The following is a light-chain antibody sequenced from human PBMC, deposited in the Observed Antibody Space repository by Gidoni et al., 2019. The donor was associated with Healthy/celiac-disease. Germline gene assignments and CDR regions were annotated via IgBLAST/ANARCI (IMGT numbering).Light chain of an antibody. Sequence: EIVLTQSPGTLSLSPGERATLSCRASQSVSRSYLAWYQQNPGQAPRLLSYGASSRATGIPDRCSGSGSGTDFTLTISRLEPEDFAVYYCQQYGSSPITFGQGTRLEIK. J-gene: IGKJ5*01. V-gene: IGKV3-20*01. CDR2: GAS. CDR3: QQYGSSPIT. CDR1: QSVSRSY.